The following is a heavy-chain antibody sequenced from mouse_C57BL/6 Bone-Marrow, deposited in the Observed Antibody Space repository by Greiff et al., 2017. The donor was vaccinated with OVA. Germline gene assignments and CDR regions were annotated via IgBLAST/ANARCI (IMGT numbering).Heavy chain of an antibody. CDR2: IDPSDSYT. J-gene: IGHJ2*01. D-gene: IGHD3-2*02. CDR1: GYTFTSYW. Sequence: VQLQQPGAELVKPGASVKLSCKASGYTFTSYWMQWVKQRPGQGLEWIGEIDPSDSYTNYNQKFKGKATLTVDTSSSTAYMQLSSLTSEDSAVYYRARRGSGYGYWGQGTTLTVSS. V-gene: IGHV1-50*01. CDR3: ARRGSGYGY.